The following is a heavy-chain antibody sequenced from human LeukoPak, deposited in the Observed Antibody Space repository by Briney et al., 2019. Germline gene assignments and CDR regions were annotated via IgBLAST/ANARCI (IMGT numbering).Heavy chain of an antibody. J-gene: IGHJ5*02. CDR1: GFTFSNYA. Sequence: PGGSLRLSCAASGFTFSNYAMTWVRQAPGKGLEWVSGLTGGGSTTYYADFVKGRFTISRDNSKNSLYLQMNSLRAEDTAVYYCARERGRTGVDHWGQGTLVTVSS. CDR3: ARERGRTGVDH. V-gene: IGHV3-23*01. D-gene: IGHD3/OR15-3a*01. CDR2: LTGGGSTT.